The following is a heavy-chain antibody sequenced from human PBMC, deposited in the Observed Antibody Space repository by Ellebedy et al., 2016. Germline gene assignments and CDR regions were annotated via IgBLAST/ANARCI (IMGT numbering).Heavy chain of an antibody. V-gene: IGHV3-21*01. CDR1: GFIFSSYS. D-gene: IGHD5-18*01. J-gene: IGHJ4*02. Sequence: GESLKISCAASGFIFSSYSMNWVRQAPGKGLEWVSSISSGSGYIYYADSVRGRFTISRDNAKNSLFLQMHSLRAEDTAVYYCARDWGRQYSYGYELYYFDYWGQGTLVTVSS. CDR3: ARDWGRQYSYGYELYYFDY. CDR2: ISSGSGYI.